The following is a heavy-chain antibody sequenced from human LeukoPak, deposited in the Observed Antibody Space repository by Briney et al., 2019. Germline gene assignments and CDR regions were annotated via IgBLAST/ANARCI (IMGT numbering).Heavy chain of an antibody. CDR2: ISPTGSTT. CDR3: ARARASGRSRFDY. Sequence: GGSLRLSCTASGFSFSGHWMHWARQLPGKGLVWVSRISPTGSTTSYADSVKGRFTVSRDNAKNTLYLQVNNLRDEDTAVYYCARARASGRSRFDYWGQGTLVTVSS. V-gene: IGHV3-74*01. J-gene: IGHJ4*02. D-gene: IGHD2-2*01. CDR1: GFSFSGHW.